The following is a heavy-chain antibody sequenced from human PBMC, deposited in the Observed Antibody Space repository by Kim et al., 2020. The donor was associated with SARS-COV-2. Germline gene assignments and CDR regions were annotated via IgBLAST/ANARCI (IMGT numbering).Heavy chain of an antibody. Sequence: ASVKVSCKASGYTFTSYYMHWVRQAPGQGLEWMGIINPSGGSTSYAQKFQGRVTMTRDTSTSTVYMELSSLRSEDTAVYYCARDSGRFDYGDYMLGDAFDIWGQGTMVTVSS. D-gene: IGHD4-17*01. CDR3: ARDSGRFDYGDYMLGDAFDI. J-gene: IGHJ3*02. V-gene: IGHV1-46*01. CDR2: INPSGGST. CDR1: GYTFTSYY.